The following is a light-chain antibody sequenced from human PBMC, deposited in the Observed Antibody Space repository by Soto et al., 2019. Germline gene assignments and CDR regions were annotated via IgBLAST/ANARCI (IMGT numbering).Light chain of an antibody. CDR2: EVS. J-gene: IGLJ2*01. CDR3: CSYAGSSTSP. V-gene: IGLV2-23*02. Sequence: QSVLTQPASVSVSPGQSITISCTGTSSDVGSYNLVSWYQQHPGKAPKLMIYEVSKRPSGVSNRFSGSKSGNTASLTISGLQAEDEADYYCCSYAGSSTSPFGGGTKVTV. CDR1: SSDVGSYNL.